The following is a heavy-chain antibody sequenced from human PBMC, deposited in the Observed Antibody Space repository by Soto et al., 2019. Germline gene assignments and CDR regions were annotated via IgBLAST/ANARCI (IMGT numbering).Heavy chain of an antibody. CDR1: GYTFTSYG. V-gene: IGHV1-18*01. Sequence: ASVKVSCKASGYTFTSYGISWVRQAPGQGLEWMGWISAYNGNTNYAQKLQGRVTMTTDTSTSTAYMELRSLRSDDTAVYYCASPSKDYYYYYMDVWGKGTTVTVSS. CDR2: ISAYNGNT. J-gene: IGHJ6*03. CDR3: ASPSKDYYYYYMDV.